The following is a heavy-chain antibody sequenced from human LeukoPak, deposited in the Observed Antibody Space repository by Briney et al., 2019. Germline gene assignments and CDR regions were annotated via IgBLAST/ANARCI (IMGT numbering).Heavy chain of an antibody. D-gene: IGHD2-21*02. CDR1: GGSTSSYY. Sequence: SETLSLTCTVTGGSTSSYYWSWIRQPPGKGLEWIGYIYYSGSTYYNPSLKSRVTISVDTSKNQFSLKLSSVTAADTAVYYCARVSIQLAYCGGDCYSFDYWGQGTLVTVSS. CDR3: ARVSIQLAYCGGDCYSFDY. J-gene: IGHJ4*02. CDR2: IYYSGST. V-gene: IGHV4-59*08.